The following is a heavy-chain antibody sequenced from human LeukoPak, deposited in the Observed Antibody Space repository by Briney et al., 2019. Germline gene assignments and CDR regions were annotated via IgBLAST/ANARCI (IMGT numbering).Heavy chain of an antibody. D-gene: IGHD3-22*01. CDR2: ISSSSSTI. Sequence: GGSLRLSCAASGFTFSSYSMNWVRQAPGKGLEWVSYISSSSSTIYYADSVKGQFTISRDNAKNSLYLQMNSLRAEDTAVYYCATYSSLNRREFQYWGQGTLLTVSS. J-gene: IGHJ1*01. CDR3: ATYSSLNRREFQY. V-gene: IGHV3-48*04. CDR1: GFTFSSYS.